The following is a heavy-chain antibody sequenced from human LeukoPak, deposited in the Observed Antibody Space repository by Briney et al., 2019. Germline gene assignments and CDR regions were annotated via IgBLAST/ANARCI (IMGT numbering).Heavy chain of an antibody. J-gene: IGHJ4*02. CDR1: GGSISSGGYY. V-gene: IGHV4-31*01. CDR2: IYYSGST. Sequence: PSETLSLTCTVSGGSISSGGYYWSWIRQHPGKGLEWIGYIYYSGSTYYNPSLKSQVTISVDTSKNQFSLKLSSVTAADTAVYYCARSGGGRSLAIDYWGQGTLVTVSS. D-gene: IGHD3-16*01. CDR3: ARSGGGRSLAIDY.